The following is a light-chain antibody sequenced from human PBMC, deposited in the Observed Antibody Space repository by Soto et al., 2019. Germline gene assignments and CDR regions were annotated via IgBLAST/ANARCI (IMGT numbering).Light chain of an antibody. CDR1: QSVSSN. V-gene: IGKV3D-15*01. CDR2: GAS. CDR3: QQYNNWPRT. J-gene: IGKJ1*01. Sequence: EIVMPQSQATLSVCPGERAPLSCRASQSVSSNLAWYQQKHGQAPRLLIYGASTRATGIPDRFSGSGSGKEFTITISSLQSEDFEVYYCQQYNNWPRTFGQGTTVDIK.